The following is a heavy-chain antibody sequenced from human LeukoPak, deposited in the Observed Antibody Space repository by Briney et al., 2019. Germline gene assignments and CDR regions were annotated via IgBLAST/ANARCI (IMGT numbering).Heavy chain of an antibody. D-gene: IGHD2-15*01. V-gene: IGHV4-4*02. CDR3: ARFGSCSGGSCYWAYYYYYGMDV. J-gene: IGHJ6*02. Sequence: PSETLSLTCGVSGGSITSTNWWSWVRQPPGQGLEWIGEISLSGLTNYNPSLKSRVTMALDKSKNHLSLKLSSVTAADTAVYYCARFGSCSGGSCYWAYYYYYGMDVWGQGTTVTVSS. CDR1: GGSITSTNW. CDR2: ISLSGLT.